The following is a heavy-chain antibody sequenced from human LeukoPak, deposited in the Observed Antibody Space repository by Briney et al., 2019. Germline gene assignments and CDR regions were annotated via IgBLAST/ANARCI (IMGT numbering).Heavy chain of an antibody. J-gene: IGHJ4*02. CDR2: IKPKTDGETT. V-gene: IGHV3-15*01. CDR1: GFTFIDAW. Sequence: PGGSLRLSCAASGFTFIDAWMNWVRQAPGKGLEWVGRIKPKTDGETTDYTAPVTGRFTISRDDSRNTVYLQMTSLKTEDPAVYYCAPDYYRGNNCYGYWGPGTLVTVSS. CDR3: APDYYRGNNCYGY. D-gene: IGHD4-23*01.